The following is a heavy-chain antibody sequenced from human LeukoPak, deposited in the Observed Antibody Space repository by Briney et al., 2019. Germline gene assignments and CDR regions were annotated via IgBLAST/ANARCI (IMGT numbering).Heavy chain of an antibody. CDR3: AKDTSYDSSGYYYDY. CDR1: GFTFDDYT. J-gene: IGHJ4*02. D-gene: IGHD3-22*01. CDR2: ISWDGGST. Sequence: SGGYLRLSCAASGFTFDDYTMHWVRQAPGKGLEWVSLISWDGGSTYYADSVKGRFTISRDNSKNSLYLQMNSLRTEDTALYYCAKDTSYDSSGYYYDYWGQGTLVTVSS. V-gene: IGHV3-43*01.